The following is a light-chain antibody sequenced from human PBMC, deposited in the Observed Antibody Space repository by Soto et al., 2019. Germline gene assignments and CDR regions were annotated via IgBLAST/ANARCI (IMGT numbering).Light chain of an antibody. CDR3: QQYYSFPLT. V-gene: IGKV1-5*01. Sequence: DIQMTQSPSTLSASVGERVTITCRASQSVSNWLAWYQQKPGKAPNLLIYDVSSLESGVPSRFSGSGSGTDFTLTISCLQSEDFATYYCQQYYSFPLTFGQGTKVDIK. CDR2: DVS. CDR1: QSVSNW. J-gene: IGKJ1*01.